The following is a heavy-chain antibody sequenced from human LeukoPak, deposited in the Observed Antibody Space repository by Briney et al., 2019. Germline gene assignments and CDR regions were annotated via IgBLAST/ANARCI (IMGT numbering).Heavy chain of an antibody. D-gene: IGHD4-23*01. J-gene: IGHJ4*02. V-gene: IGHV1-69*13. Sequence: SVKVSCTASGGTFSSYAISWVRQAPGQGLEWMGGIIPIFGTANYAQKFQGRVTITADESTSTAYVELSSLRSEDTAVYYCARSPVYGGNSVGYFDYWGQGTLVTVSS. CDR3: ARSPVYGGNSVGYFDY. CDR1: GGTFSSYA. CDR2: IIPIFGTA.